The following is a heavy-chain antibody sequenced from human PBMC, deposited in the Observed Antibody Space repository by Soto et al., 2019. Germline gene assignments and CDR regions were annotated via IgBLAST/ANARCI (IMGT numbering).Heavy chain of an antibody. CDR2: MNPNSGDT. Sequence: GASVKVSCKASGYTFTSYHINWVRQATGQGLEWMGWMNPNSGDTGYAQKFQGRVTMTRNTSISTAYMELSSLRSEDTAVYYCARADGWNDVDYWGQGTLVTVSS. J-gene: IGHJ4*02. V-gene: IGHV1-8*01. CDR3: ARADGWNDVDY. D-gene: IGHD1-1*01. CDR1: GYTFTSYH.